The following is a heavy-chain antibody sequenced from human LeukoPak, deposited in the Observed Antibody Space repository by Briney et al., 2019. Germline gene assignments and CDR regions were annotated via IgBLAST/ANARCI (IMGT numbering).Heavy chain of an antibody. CDR3: ARHYLGSGSEDY. V-gene: IGHV1-18*01. J-gene: IGHJ4*02. CDR1: GYAFTNYG. Sequence: ASVKVSCKASGYAFTNYGITWVRQAPGQGLEWMGWISNHNGNTNYAQRFQGRVTLTIDTSAATSNMELWNLRSDDTAVYYCARHYLGSGSEDYWGQGTLVTVSS. D-gene: IGHD3-10*01. CDR2: ISNHNGNT.